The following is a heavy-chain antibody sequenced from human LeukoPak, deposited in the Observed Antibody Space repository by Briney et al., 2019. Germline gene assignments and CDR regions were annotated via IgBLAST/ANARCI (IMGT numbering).Heavy chain of an antibody. CDR2: IYYSGST. V-gene: IGHV4-59*01. CDR3: ARARSSGYKYYYYYMDV. J-gene: IGHJ6*03. D-gene: IGHD3-22*01. Sequence: SETLSLTCTVSGGSISSYYWSWIRQPPGKGLEWIGYIYYSGSTNYNPSLKSRVTISVDTSKNQFSLKLSSVTAADTAVYYCARARSSGYKYYYYYMDVWGKGTTVTISS. CDR1: GGSISSYY.